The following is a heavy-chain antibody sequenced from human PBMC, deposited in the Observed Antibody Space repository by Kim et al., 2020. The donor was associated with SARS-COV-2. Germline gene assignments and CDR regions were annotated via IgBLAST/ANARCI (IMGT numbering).Heavy chain of an antibody. D-gene: IGHD4-17*01. J-gene: IGHJ4*02. CDR3: ARTPATVTTVAFDY. V-gene: IGHV3-72*01. Sequence: YAASVRGRFTISRDDSENSLHLQMNSLEIEDTAVYFCARTPATVTTVAFDYLGQGTLVTVSS.